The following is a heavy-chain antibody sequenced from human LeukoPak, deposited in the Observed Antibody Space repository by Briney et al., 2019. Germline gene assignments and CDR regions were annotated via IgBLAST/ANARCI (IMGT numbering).Heavy chain of an antibody. V-gene: IGHV1-69*02. CDR3: ASSVAAQPADY. D-gene: IGHD6-6*01. Sequence: SSVKVSYKASGGTFSSYTISWVRQAPGQGLEWMGRIIPILGIANYAQQFQGRVTITADKSTSTAYMELSSLRSEDTAVYYCASSVAAQPADYWGQGTLVTVSS. CDR2: IIPILGIA. J-gene: IGHJ4*02. CDR1: GGTFSSYT.